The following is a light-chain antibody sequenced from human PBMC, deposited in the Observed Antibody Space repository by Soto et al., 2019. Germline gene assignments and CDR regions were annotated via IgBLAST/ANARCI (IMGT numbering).Light chain of an antibody. CDR1: SSDVGGYKY. Sequence: QSALTQPASVSGSPGQSVTISCTGTSSDVGGYKYVSWYQQHPGKAPKLMIYDVSNRPSGVSNRFSGSKSGKTASLTVSGLQAEDEGDYYCSAYTSSSTPVFGGGTQLTVL. CDR2: DVS. J-gene: IGLJ2*01. CDR3: SAYTSSSTPV. V-gene: IGLV2-14*01.